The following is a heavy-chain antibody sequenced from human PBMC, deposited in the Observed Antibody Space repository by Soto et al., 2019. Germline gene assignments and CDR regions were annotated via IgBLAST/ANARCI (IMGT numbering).Heavy chain of an antibody. V-gene: IGHV5-10-1*03. D-gene: IGHD2-15*01. CDR2: IDPSDSYT. J-gene: IGHJ6*02. CDR1: GYSFTSYW. CDR3: ARLPEDFPEVYYYYGMDV. Sequence: EVQLVQSGAEVKKPGESLRISCKGSGYSFTSYWISWVRQMPGKGLEWMGRIDPSDSYTNYSPSFQGHVTISADKSISTAYLQWSSLKASDTAMYYCARLPEDFPEVYYYYGMDVWGQGTTVTVSS.